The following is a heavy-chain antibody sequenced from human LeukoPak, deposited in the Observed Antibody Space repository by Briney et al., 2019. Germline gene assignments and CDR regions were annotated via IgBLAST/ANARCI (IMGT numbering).Heavy chain of an antibody. CDR2: IFYSGST. J-gene: IGHJ5*02. V-gene: IGHV4-39*07. D-gene: IGHD4-17*01. CDR3: ARGPLTTVTTGGRWFDP. Sequence: PSETLSLTCTVPGVSISSSYSYWGWIRQPPGKALEWIGNIFYSGSTYYSPSLKSRVTISVDTSKNQFSLKLSSVTAADTAVYYCARGPLTTVTTGGRWFDPWGQGIPVTVSS. CDR1: GVSISSSYSY.